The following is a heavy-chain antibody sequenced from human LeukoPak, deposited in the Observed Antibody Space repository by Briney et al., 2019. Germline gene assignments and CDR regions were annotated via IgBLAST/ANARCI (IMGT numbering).Heavy chain of an antibody. CDR3: ARKDRAVAGYNWFDP. Sequence: SETLSLTCTVSGGSISSSSYYWGWIRQPPGTGLEWIGSIYYSGSTYYNPSLKSRVTISVDTSKNQFSLKLSSVTAADTAVYYCARKDRAVAGYNWFDPWGQGTLVTVSS. V-gene: IGHV4-39*01. CDR1: GGSISSSSYY. J-gene: IGHJ5*02. CDR2: IYYSGST. D-gene: IGHD6-19*01.